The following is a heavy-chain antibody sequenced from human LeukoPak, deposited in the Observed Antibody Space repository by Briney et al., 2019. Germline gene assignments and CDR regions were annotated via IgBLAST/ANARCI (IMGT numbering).Heavy chain of an antibody. J-gene: IGHJ5*02. D-gene: IGHD6-13*01. CDR3: ARSRVGSSWYLKGFDP. V-gene: IGHV1-46*01. Sequence: ASVKVSCKASGYTFTSYYMHWVRQAPGQGLEWMGIINPSGGSTSYAQKFRGRVTMTRDMSTTTVYMELSSLRSEDTAVYYCARSRVGSSWYLKGFDPWGQGTLVTVSS. CDR2: INPSGGST. CDR1: GYTFTSYY.